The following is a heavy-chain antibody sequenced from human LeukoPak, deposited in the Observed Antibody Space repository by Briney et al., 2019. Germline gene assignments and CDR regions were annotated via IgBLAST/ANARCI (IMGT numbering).Heavy chain of an antibody. D-gene: IGHD3-16*01. CDR2: INPSGGST. V-gene: IGHV1-46*01. Sequence: ASVKVSCKASGYSFTNYYMHWVRQAPGQGPEWMGIINPSGGSTSYAQKFQGRVIMTRDMSTSTVYMELNSLRSEDTAVYYCARDPPYDYIWGSARDAFDIWGQGTMVTVSS. CDR1: GYSFTNYY. CDR3: ARDPPYDYIWGSARDAFDI. J-gene: IGHJ3*02.